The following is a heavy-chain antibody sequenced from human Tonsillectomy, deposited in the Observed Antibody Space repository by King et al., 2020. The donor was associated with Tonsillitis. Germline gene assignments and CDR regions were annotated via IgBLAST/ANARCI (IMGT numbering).Heavy chain of an antibody. D-gene: IGHD2-15*01. CDR1: GYTFTNYG. CDR3: AREGVGCTGGSCYSGYFQH. V-gene: IGHV1-18*01. J-gene: IGHJ1*01. Sequence: AQLVQSGAEVKKPGASVKVSCKASGYTFTNYGINWVRQAPGQGLEWMGWISGYNGNTNYAQKLQGRVTMTTDTSTSTAYMDLRSLRSDDTAVYYCAREGVGCTGGSCYSGYFQHWGQGTLVTVSS. CDR2: ISGYNGNT.